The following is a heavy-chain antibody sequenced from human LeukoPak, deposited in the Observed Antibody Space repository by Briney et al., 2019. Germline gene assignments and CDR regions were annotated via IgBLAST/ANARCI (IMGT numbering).Heavy chain of an antibody. CDR1: GYTFTDYY. D-gene: IGHD2-15*01. J-gene: IGHJ3*01. CDR3: ASPLPYCSGSDCYSYAFDV. V-gene: IGHV1-2*02. CDR2: INPNSGGT. Sequence: ASVKVSCKASGYTFTDYYMHWVRQAPGQGLEWMGWINPNSGGTNYAQKLQGRVTMTRDTSINTAYMELSRLRSDDTAVYYCASPLPYCSGSDCYSYAFDVWGQGTMVTVSS.